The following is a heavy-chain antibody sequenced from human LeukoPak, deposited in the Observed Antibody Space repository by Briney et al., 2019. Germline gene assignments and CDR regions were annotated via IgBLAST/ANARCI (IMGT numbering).Heavy chain of an antibody. J-gene: IGHJ4*02. CDR2: ISGSGGST. Sequence: GGSLRLSCAASGFTFSSYAMSWVRQAPGKGLEWVSAISGSGGSTYYADSVKGRFTISRDNSKITLYLQMNSLRAEDTAVYYCAKDARGGYSYGFSDFDYWGQGTLVTVSS. V-gene: IGHV3-23*01. CDR1: GFTFSSYA. CDR3: AKDARGGYSYGFSDFDY. D-gene: IGHD5-18*01.